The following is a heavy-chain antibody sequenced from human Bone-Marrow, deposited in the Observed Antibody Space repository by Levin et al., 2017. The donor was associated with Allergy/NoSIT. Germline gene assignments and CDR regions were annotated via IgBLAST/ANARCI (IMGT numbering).Heavy chain of an antibody. Sequence: GGSLRLSCAGSGFTFSRYAMSWVRQAPGKGLEWVSCVSGSGVVTYHAASVKGRFTISRDNSENTLYLQMNSLRAEDTAIYYCATAKDSGSYYRVDYWGQGALVTVSS. V-gene: IGHV3-23*01. CDR2: VSGSGVVT. CDR1: GFTFSRYA. CDR3: ATAKDSGSYYRVDY. D-gene: IGHD3-10*01. J-gene: IGHJ4*02.